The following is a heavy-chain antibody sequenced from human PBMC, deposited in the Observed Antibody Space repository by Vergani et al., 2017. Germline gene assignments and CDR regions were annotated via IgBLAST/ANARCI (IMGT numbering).Heavy chain of an antibody. CDR1: GGSFSGYY. J-gene: IGHJ4*02. V-gene: IGHV4-34*01. CDR3: ARGIWLRPFDY. Sequence: QVQLQQWGAGLLKPSETLSLTCAVYGGSFSGYYWSWIRQPPGKGLECIGEINHSGSTNYNPSLKSRVTISVDTSKNPFSLKLSSVTAADTAVYYCARGIWLRPFDYWGQGTLVTVSS. D-gene: IGHD5-24*01. CDR2: INHSGST.